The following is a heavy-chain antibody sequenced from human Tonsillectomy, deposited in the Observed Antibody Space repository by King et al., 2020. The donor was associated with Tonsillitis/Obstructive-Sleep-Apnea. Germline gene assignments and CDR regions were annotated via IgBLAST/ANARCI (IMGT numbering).Heavy chain of an antibody. CDR2: IYWDDDK. CDR1: GFSLNTSGMG. D-gene: IGHD3-3*01. J-gene: IGHJ6*02. CDR3: AHYYYDFWSGHYYYYGMDV. V-gene: IGHV2-5*02. Sequence: QFTLKESGPTLVKPTQTLTLTCTFSGFSLNTSGMGVGWIRQPPGKALEWLALIYWDDDKRYSPSLKSRLTITKDTSKNQVVLTMTNMDPVDTATYYCAHYYYDFWSGHYYYYGMDVWGQGTTVTVSS.